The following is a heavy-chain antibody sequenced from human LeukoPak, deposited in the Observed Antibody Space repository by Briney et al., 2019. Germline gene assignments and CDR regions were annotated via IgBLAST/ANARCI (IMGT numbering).Heavy chain of an antibody. V-gene: IGHV1-2*02. CDR3: ARGRIVGATRGYYFDY. CDR1: GYTFTGYY. J-gene: IGHJ4*02. D-gene: IGHD1-26*01. CDR2: INPNSGGT. Sequence: ASVKVSCKASGYTFTGYYMHWVRQAPGQGLEWMGWINPNSGGTSYAQKFQGRVTMTRDTSISTAYMELSRLRSDDTAVYYCARGRIVGATRGYYFDYWGQGTLVTVSS.